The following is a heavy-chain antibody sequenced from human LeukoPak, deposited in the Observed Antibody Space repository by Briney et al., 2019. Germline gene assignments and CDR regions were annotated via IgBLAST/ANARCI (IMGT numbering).Heavy chain of an antibody. D-gene: IGHD2-2*02. V-gene: IGHV4-39*01. Sequence: SETLSLTCTVSGGSISSSYYYWGWIRQPPGRGLEWIGNIYYGGSNSYNPSLKSRVTISVDTSKNQFSLKLTSVTAADTAVYYCARGMRGVIPAAIGDYWGQGTLVTVSS. CDR2: IYYGGSN. CDR3: ARGMRGVIPAAIGDY. CDR1: GGSISSSYYY. J-gene: IGHJ4*02.